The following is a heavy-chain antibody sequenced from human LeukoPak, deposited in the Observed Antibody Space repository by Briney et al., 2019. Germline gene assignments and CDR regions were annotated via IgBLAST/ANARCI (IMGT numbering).Heavy chain of an antibody. Sequence: GGSLRLSCAASGFTFSSYSMNWVRQAPGKGLEWVSYISSSSSTIYYADSVEGRFTISRDNAKNSLYLQMNSLRAEDTAVYYCTTGPPTGFDYWGQGTLVTVSS. CDR3: TTGPPTGFDY. J-gene: IGHJ4*02. CDR2: ISSSSSTI. D-gene: IGHD4-17*01. V-gene: IGHV3-48*04. CDR1: GFTFSSYS.